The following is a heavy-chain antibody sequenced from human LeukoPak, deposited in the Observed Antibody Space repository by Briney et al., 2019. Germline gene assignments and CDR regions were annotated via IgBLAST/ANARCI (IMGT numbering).Heavy chain of an antibody. V-gene: IGHV4-59*12. CDR1: GGSISSYY. CDR2: IYYSGST. D-gene: IGHD3-22*01. Sequence: PTETLSLTCTVSGGSISSYYWSWIRQPPGKGLEWIGYIYYSGSTNYNPSLKSRVTISVDTSKNQFSLNLNSVTAADTAVYFCARDEGSAYPFDYWGQGTLVTVSS. J-gene: IGHJ4*02. CDR3: ARDEGSAYPFDY.